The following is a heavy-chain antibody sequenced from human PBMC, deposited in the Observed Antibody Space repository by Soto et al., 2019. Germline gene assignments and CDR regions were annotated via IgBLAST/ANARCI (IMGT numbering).Heavy chain of an antibody. Sequence: QVQLQESGPGLVKPSGTLSLTCAVSGGSISSSNWWSWVRQPPGKGLEWIGEIYHSGSTNYNPSLKSRVTMSVDKSKNQFSLKLSSVTAADTAVYYCAREGLHYDILTGYYRLNWFDPWGQGTLVTVSS. CDR3: AREGLHYDILTGYYRLNWFDP. CDR2: IYHSGST. J-gene: IGHJ5*02. V-gene: IGHV4-4*02. CDR1: GGSISSSNW. D-gene: IGHD3-9*01.